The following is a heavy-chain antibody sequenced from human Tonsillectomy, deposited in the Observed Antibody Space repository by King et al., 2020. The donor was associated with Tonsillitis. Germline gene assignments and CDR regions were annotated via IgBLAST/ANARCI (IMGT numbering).Heavy chain of an antibody. CDR2: IYPGDSDT. J-gene: IGHJ4*02. D-gene: IGHD1-7*01. V-gene: IGHV5-51*01. CDR1: GYSFTCYW. Sequence: QLVQSGAEVKKPGESLKISCKGSGYSFTCYWIGWVRQMPGKGLEWLGVIYPGDSDTRYSPSFQGQVTNSADKSLSTAYLQWISLKASDTAMSYCARRGTTYDHFDYWGQGTLVTVSS. CDR3: ARRGTTYDHFDY.